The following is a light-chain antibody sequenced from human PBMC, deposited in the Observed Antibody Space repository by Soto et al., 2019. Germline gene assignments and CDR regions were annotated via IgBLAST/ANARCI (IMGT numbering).Light chain of an antibody. V-gene: IGKV1-27*01. J-gene: IGKJ1*01. CDR1: QGISNY. Sequence: DIQMTQSPSSLSASVGDRVTITCRASQGISNYLAWYQQKPGKVPKLLIYAASTLQSGVPSRFSGSGFGTDFTLTISSLQPEDVATYYCQKYNSAPLFGQGTKVEIK. CDR3: QKYNSAPL. CDR2: AAS.